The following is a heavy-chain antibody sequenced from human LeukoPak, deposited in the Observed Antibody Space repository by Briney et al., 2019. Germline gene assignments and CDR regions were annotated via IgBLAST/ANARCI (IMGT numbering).Heavy chain of an antibody. CDR1: GYTFTSYD. V-gene: IGHV1-8*03. J-gene: IGHJ6*03. CDR2: MNPNSGNT. CDR3: TRVSHDYGAYGRDFYYYYYMDV. D-gene: IGHD4-17*01. Sequence: ASVKVSCKASGYTFTSYDINWVRQATGQGLEGMGWMNPNSGNTGYAQKFQGRVTITRNTSISTAYMELSSLNIEDTAVYYCTRVSHDYGAYGRDFYYYYYMDVWGTGTTVTISS.